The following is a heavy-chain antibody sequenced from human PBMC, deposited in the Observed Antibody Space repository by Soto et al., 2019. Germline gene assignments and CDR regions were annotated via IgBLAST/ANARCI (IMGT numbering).Heavy chain of an antibody. CDR3: ARSGDGYRPNWFAY. CDR2: INPSGGST. CDR1: GYTFTSYY. D-gene: IGHD5-12*01. Sequence: ASVKVSCKASGYTFTSYYMHWARQAPGQGLERMGIINPSGGSTSYAQKFQGRVTMTRDTSTSTVYMEMSSLRSEVTSVFYCARSGDGYRPNWFAYCGQGTLVTVSS. J-gene: IGHJ4*02. V-gene: IGHV1-46*01.